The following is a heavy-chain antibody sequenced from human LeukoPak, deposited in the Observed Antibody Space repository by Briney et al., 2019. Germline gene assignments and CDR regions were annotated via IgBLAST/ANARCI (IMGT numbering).Heavy chain of an antibody. V-gene: IGHV1-24*01. CDR2: FDPEDGET. J-gene: IGHJ4*02. D-gene: IGHD2-2*02. CDR1: GYTLTELS. CDR3: AKRHNRVPAAILQPDY. Sequence: ASVKVSCKVSGYTLTELSMHWVRQAPGKGLEWMGGFDPEDGETIYAQKFQGRVTMTEDTSTYTAYMELSSLRSEDTAVYYCAKRHNRVPAAILQPDYWGQGTLVTVSS.